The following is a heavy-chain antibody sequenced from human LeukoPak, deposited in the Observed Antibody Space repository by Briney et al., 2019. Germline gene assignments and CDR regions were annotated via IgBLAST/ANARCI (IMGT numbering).Heavy chain of an antibody. CDR2: IYYSGST. CDR3: ARIGYDILTGYYPLDY. Sequence: PSETLSLTCTVSGGSISSSSYYWGWIRQPPGKGLEWIGSIYYSGSTYYNPSLKSRVTISVDTSKNQFSLKLSSVTAADTAVYYCARIGYDILTGYYPLDYWGQGTLVTVSS. CDR1: GGSISSSSYY. J-gene: IGHJ4*02. D-gene: IGHD3-9*01. V-gene: IGHV4-39*07.